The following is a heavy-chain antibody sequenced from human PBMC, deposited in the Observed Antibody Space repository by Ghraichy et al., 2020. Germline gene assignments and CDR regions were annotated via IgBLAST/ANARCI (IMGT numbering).Heavy chain of an antibody. V-gene: IGHV4-38-2*01. Sequence: SETLSLTCAVSGYSITSVYYWGWIRQPPGKGLEWIGSIYHSGSTYYNPSLKSRVTISVDMSKNQFSLKLSSVTAADTAVYYCSRRLRGEAFDIWGQGTMVLVSS. CDR2: IYHSGST. D-gene: IGHD3-16*01. CDR1: GYSITSVYY. CDR3: SRRLRGEAFDI. J-gene: IGHJ3*02.